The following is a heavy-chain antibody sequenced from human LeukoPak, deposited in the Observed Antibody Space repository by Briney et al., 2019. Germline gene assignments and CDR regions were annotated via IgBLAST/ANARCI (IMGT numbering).Heavy chain of an antibody. V-gene: IGHV3-21*01. Sequence: GGSLRLSCAASGFTFDDYGMNWVRQAPGKGLEWVSSISSSSSYIYYADSVKGRFTISRDNAKNSLYLQMNSLRAEDTAVYYCAREGYSSGWYPGYDYWGQGTLVTVSS. CDR1: GFTFDDYG. D-gene: IGHD6-19*01. J-gene: IGHJ4*02. CDR2: ISSSSSYI. CDR3: AREGYSSGWYPGYDY.